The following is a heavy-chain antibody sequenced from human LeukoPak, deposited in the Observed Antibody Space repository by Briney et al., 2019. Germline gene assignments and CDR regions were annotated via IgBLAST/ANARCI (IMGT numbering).Heavy chain of an antibody. J-gene: IGHJ4*02. CDR3: ARDSGRLLWFGEPPSHFDY. Sequence: PGRSLRLSCAASGVTFSSYAMHWVRQAPGKGLEWVAVISYDGSNKYYADSVKGRFTISRDNSKNTLYLQMNSLRAEDTAVYYCARDSGRLLWFGEPPSHFDYWGQGTLVTVSS. CDR2: ISYDGSNK. D-gene: IGHD3-10*01. CDR1: GVTFSSYA. V-gene: IGHV3-30-3*01.